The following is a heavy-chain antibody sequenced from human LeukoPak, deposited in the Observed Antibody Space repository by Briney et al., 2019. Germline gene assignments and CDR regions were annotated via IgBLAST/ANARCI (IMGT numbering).Heavy chain of an antibody. CDR2: ISGSGGST. Sequence: GGSLRLSCAASGFTFSSYAMSWVRQAPGKGLEWVSTISGSGGSTYYADSVKGRFTISRDNSKNTLSLQMNSLRAEDTAVYYCAGYVVVAATDYSWFDPWGQGTLVTVSS. V-gene: IGHV3-23*01. CDR1: GFTFSSYA. J-gene: IGHJ5*02. D-gene: IGHD2-15*01. CDR3: AGYVVVAATDYSWFDP.